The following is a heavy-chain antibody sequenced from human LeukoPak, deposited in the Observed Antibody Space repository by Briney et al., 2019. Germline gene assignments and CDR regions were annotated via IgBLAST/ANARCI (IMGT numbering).Heavy chain of an antibody. J-gene: IGHJ4*02. V-gene: IGHV4-39*07. CDR3: ASNMVRGARLGEPDY. D-gene: IGHD3-10*01. CDR1: GGSISSSSYY. Sequence: SETLSLTCTVSGGSISSSSYYWGWIRQPPGKGLEWIGSIYYSGSTYYNPSLKSRVTISVDTSKNQFSLKLSSVTAADTAVYYCASNMVRGARLGEPDYWGQGTLVTVSS. CDR2: IYYSGST.